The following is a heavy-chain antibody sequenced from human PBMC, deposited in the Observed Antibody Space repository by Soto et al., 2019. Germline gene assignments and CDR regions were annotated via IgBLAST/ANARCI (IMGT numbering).Heavy chain of an antibody. J-gene: IGHJ4*02. V-gene: IGHV3-33*08. CDR2: FWYDASAQ. Sequence: PGGSLRLSCTTSGFTFTSYSMHWVRQAPGKGLEWVATFWYDASAQRYADSVKGRFTISRDPSRGTVYLLMDSLRTDDTAVYYCVFGSWNQYFFDLWGQGTLVTVSS. CDR1: GFTFTSYS. D-gene: IGHD6-13*01. CDR3: VFGSWNQYFFDL.